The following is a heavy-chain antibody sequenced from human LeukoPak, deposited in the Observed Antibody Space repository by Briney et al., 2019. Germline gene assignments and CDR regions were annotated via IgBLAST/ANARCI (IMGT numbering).Heavy chain of an antibody. Sequence: GGSLRLSCAASGFTFSSYSMNWVRQAPGKGLEWVSYISSSSSTIYYADSVKGRFTISRDNAKNSLYLQMNSLRAEDTAVYYCAKDIAYDSSGGFDYWGQGTLVTVSS. J-gene: IGHJ4*02. CDR1: GFTFSSYS. V-gene: IGHV3-48*04. D-gene: IGHD3-22*01. CDR2: ISSSSSTI. CDR3: AKDIAYDSSGGFDY.